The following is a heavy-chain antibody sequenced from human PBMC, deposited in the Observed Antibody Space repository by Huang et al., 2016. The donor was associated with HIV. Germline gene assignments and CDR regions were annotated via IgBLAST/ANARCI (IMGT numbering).Heavy chain of an antibody. J-gene: IGHJ4*02. D-gene: IGHD2-15*01. Sequence: QVQLQESGPGLVKPSETLSLTCTAFGDSVRSSDYYWAWIRQPPGKGLEWIGSMYYRGNTYYNPSFKSRGTISVDTSKNHFSLRLSSVTAADTAVYYCASLLILYCGCGRCHFDYWGQGTLVTVSS. CDR1: GDSVRSSDYY. V-gene: IGHV4-39*01. CDR3: ASLLILYCGCGRCHFDY. CDR2: MYYRGNT.